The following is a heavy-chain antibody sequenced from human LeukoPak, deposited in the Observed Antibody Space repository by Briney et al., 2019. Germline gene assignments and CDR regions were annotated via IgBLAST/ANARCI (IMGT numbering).Heavy chain of an antibody. D-gene: IGHD1-26*01. CDR1: GFTFSSYA. CDR3: AKSRYEYSGSYLSY. CDR2: ISGSGGST. Sequence: GGSLRLSCAASGFTFSSYAMSWVRQAPGKGLEWVSAISGSGGSTYYADSVKGRFTISRDNSKNTLYLQMNSLRAEDTAVYCCAKSRYEYSGSYLSYWGQGTLVTASS. J-gene: IGHJ4*02. V-gene: IGHV3-23*01.